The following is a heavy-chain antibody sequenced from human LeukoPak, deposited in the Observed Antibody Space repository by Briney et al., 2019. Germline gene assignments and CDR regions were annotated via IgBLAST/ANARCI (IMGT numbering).Heavy chain of an antibody. CDR3: AKDWYSSSWYYFDY. CDR1: GFTFSSYG. V-gene: IGHV3-30*02. Sequence: GGSLRLSCAASGFTFSSYGMHWVRQAPGKGLEWVAFIRHDGSNRNYADSVKGRFTISRDNSKNTLYLHMNSLRAEDTAVYYCAKDWYSSSWYYFDYWGQGTLVTVSS. J-gene: IGHJ4*02. D-gene: IGHD6-13*01. CDR2: IRHDGSNR.